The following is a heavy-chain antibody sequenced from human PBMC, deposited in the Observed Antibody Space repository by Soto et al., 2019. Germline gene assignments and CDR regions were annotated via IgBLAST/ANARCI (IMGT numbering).Heavy chain of an antibody. CDR2: IYYSGST. J-gene: IGHJ2*01. D-gene: IGHD2-21*01. CDR3: ARELPSGYGGDENWYFDL. Sequence: SETLSLTCTVSGGSISSGDYYWSWIRQPPGKGLEWIGYIYYSGSTYYNPSLKSRVTISVDTSKNQFSLKLSSVTAADTAVYYCARELPSGYGGDENWYFDLWGRGTLVTVSS. CDR1: GGSISSGDYY. V-gene: IGHV4-30-4*01.